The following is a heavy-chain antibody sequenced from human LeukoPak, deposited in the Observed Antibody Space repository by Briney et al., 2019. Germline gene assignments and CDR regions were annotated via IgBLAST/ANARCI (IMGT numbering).Heavy chain of an antibody. J-gene: IGHJ4*02. V-gene: IGHV1-8*01. CDR2: MNPNSGNT. D-gene: IGHD5-12*01. CDR1: GYTFTSYD. Sequence: PGASVKVSCKASGYTFTSYDINWVRQATGQGLEWMGWMNPNSGNTGCAQKFRGRVTMTRNTSISTAYMELSSLRSEDTAVYYCARIVATTSYYFDYWGQGTLVTVSS. CDR3: ARIVATTSYYFDY.